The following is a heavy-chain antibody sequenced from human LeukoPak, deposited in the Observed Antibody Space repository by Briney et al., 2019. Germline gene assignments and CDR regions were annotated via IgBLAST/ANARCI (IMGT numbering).Heavy chain of an antibody. CDR1: GGSISRYY. V-gene: IGHV4-59*12. Sequence: SETLSLTCSVTGGSISRYYWSWIRQPPGKGLEWIGYIFDSGSTDYNPSLKSRLTISVDTSKNQFSLKLSSVTAADTAVYYCARGQGTVTTHWGQGTLVTVSS. CDR3: ARGQGTVTTH. CDR2: IFDSGST. D-gene: IGHD4-17*01. J-gene: IGHJ4*02.